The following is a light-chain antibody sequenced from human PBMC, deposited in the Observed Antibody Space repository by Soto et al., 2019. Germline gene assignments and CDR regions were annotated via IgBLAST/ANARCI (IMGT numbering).Light chain of an antibody. J-gene: IGKJ1*01. CDR2: SAF. Sequence: EIVLTQSPGTLSLSPGERGTLSCRASQSVSSNYLAWYQQKPGQAPRLLIYSAFSRATGIPARFSGSRSGTDFTLTVSRLEPEDFAVYYCQYYGSSPWTFGQGTKVEIK. CDR1: QSVSSNY. V-gene: IGKV3-20*01. CDR3: QYYGSSPWT.